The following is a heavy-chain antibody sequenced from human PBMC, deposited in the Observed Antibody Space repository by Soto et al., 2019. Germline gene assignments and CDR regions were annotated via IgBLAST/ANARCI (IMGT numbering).Heavy chain of an antibody. V-gene: IGHV4-38-2*01. Sequence: SETLSLTCAVSGYSISGGYYWGWIRQPPGKGLEWIGSIYHSGSTYYNPSLKSRVTISVDTSKNQFSLKLSSVTAADTAVYYCARGHYYYGMDVWGQGTTVTVSS. CDR1: GYSISGGYY. CDR3: ARGHYYYGMDV. J-gene: IGHJ6*02. CDR2: IYHSGST.